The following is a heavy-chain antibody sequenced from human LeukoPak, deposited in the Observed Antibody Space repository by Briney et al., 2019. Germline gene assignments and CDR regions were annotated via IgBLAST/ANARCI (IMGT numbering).Heavy chain of an antibody. D-gene: IGHD2-8*02. V-gene: IGHV4-39*01. CDR3: VRHRRYTTGSEEFDF. CDR2: IYYSGTT. Sequence: SETLSLTCTVSGDSISSSSYYGGWIRQPPGKGLEWIGSIYYSGTTYYNPSLKSRVTISVDTSMNHFFLNLISVTAADTAVYYCVRHRRYTTGSEEFDFWGQGNPGHRLL. CDR1: GDSISSSSYY. J-gene: IGHJ4*02.